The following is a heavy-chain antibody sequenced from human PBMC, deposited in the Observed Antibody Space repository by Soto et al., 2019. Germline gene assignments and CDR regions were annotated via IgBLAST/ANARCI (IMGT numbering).Heavy chain of an antibody. Sequence: SETLSLTCTVSGGSISRYYWSWIRQPPGKGLEWIGYIYYSGSTNYNPSLKSRVTISVDTSKNQFSLKLSSVTAADTAVYYCARARAAGRGYWFDPWGQGTLVTVSS. J-gene: IGHJ5*02. D-gene: IGHD6-13*01. V-gene: IGHV4-59*01. CDR2: IYYSGST. CDR3: ARARAAGRGYWFDP. CDR1: GGSISRYY.